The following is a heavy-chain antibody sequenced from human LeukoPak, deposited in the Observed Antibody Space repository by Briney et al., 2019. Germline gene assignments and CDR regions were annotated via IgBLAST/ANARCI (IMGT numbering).Heavy chain of an antibody. CDR2: IYYSGST. Sequence: SETLSLTCTVSGGSISSSSYYWGWIRQPPGKGLEWIGSIYYSGSTYYNPSLKSRVTISVDTSKNQFSLKLSSVTAADTAVYYCARAQWGYSSGWSWGYFDYWGQGTLVTVSS. CDR3: ARAQWGYSSGWSWGYFDY. V-gene: IGHV4-39*07. J-gene: IGHJ4*02. CDR1: GGSISSSSYY. D-gene: IGHD6-19*01.